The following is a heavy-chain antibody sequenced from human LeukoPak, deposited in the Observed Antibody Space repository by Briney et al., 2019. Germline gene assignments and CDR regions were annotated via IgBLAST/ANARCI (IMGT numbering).Heavy chain of an antibody. V-gene: IGHV4-59*08. CDR2: IFHTGIT. CDR3: ARQGAPRAFDI. CDR1: GGSMGTSY. D-gene: IGHD3-16*01. Sequence: SETLSLTCTVSGGSMGTSYWSWIRQPPGKGLEWIGYIFHTGITDYNPSLRSRVIKSVDTSKKQLSLKLSSVTAADTAIYYCARQGAPRAFDIWGQGTMVTVSS. J-gene: IGHJ3*02.